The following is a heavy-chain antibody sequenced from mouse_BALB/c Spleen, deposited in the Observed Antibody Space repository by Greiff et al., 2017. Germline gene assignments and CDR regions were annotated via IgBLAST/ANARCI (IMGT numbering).Heavy chain of an antibody. Sequence: QVQPQPSWPEAFRPGVSVQIFCQGSGHPLSAYAMPRVKQGHSKSLEWIGVISTYNGNTNYNQKFKGKATMTVDESSSTAYMELARLTSEDSAIYYCARELLRLDYYAMDYWGQGTSVTVSA. CDR2: ISTYNGNT. CDR3: ARELLRLDYYAMDY. J-gene: IGHJ4*01. D-gene: IGHD1-2*01. V-gene: IGHV1-67*01. CDR1: GHPLSAYA.